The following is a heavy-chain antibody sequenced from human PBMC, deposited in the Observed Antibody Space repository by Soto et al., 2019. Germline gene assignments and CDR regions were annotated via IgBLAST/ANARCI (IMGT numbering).Heavy chain of an antibody. CDR1: GGSXSGSY. CDR3: ARGGGVRYGFWSGMGSYCMDV. D-gene: IGHD3-3*01. V-gene: IGHV4-34*01. Sequence: SETLSLTCAVYGGSXSGSYWSWIRQPPGKGLEWIGEINHSGSTNYNPSLKSRVTISVYTSKNQFSLKLSSVTAAEAAVYYCARGGGVRYGFWSGMGSYCMDVWGKGTTVTVSS. CDR2: INHSGST. J-gene: IGHJ6*03.